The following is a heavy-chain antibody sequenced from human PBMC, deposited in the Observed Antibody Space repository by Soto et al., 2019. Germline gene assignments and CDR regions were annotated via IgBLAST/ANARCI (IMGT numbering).Heavy chain of an antibody. V-gene: IGHV4-30-2*06. CDR3: ARDGVGSRSSYYLEY. D-gene: IGHD6-6*01. CDR1: GASISGGQYS. CDR2: IYHSGIT. Sequence: PSETLSLTCTVSGASISGGQYSWNWIRQSRGKGLEWLGYIYHSGITYYNPSLKSRVTMSVDTSKNQFSLELSSVTATDTDVYYCARDGVGSRSSYYLEYWGQGALVTVSS. J-gene: IGHJ4*02.